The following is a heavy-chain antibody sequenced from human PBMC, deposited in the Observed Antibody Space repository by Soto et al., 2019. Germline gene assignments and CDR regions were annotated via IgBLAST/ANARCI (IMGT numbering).Heavy chain of an antibody. CDR2: INPSGGST. V-gene: IGHV1-46*01. D-gene: IGHD5-12*01. CDR3: VRDSPIGSTFSGYDGIDY. Sequence: ASVKVSCKASGYTFSTYYMHWVRQAPGQGYEWMGIINPSGGSTTYAQKFQGRVTMTRDTSTTTVYMELSSLKSEDTAVYYCVRDSPIGSTFSGYDGIDYWGQGTLVTVSS. CDR1: GYTFSTYY. J-gene: IGHJ4*02.